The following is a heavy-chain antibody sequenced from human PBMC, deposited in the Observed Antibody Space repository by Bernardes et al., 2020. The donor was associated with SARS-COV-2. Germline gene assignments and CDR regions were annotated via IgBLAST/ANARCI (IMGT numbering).Heavy chain of an antibody. V-gene: IGHV1-69*13. Sequence: SVKVSCKASGGTFSSYAISWVRQAPGQGLEWMGGIIPIFGTANYAQKFQGRVTITADESTSTAYMELSSLRSEDTAVYYYAGEALNHMVRGVMPHYDWFDPGGQGTLVTVSP. D-gene: IGHD3-10*01. J-gene: IGHJ5*02. CDR2: IIPIFGTA. CDR3: AGEALNHMVRGVMPHYDWFDP. CDR1: GGTFSSYA.